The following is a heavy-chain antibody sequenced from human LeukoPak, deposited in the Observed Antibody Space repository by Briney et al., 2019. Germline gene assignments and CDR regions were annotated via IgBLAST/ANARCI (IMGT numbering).Heavy chain of an antibody. CDR2: INPNSGGT. V-gene: IGHV1-2*02. J-gene: IGHJ4*02. CDR1: GFSFTGYY. CDR3: ARDPTGDYLDS. Sequence: ASVKVSCKASGFSFTGYYIHWVRQAPGQGLEWMGWINPNSGGTNYAQNFQGRVTMTRDTSISTAYMELSRLRSDDTADYYCARDPTGDYLDSWGQGTLVTVSS. D-gene: IGHD1-14*01.